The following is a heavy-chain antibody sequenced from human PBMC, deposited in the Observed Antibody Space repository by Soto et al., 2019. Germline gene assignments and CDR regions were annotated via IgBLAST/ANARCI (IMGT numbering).Heavy chain of an antibody. V-gene: IGHV5-51*01. CDR1: GYIFTSYW. CDR3: ASRTPDYGAAFDI. Sequence: GASLNICCRVSGYIFTSYWICGVRKLPGKGLEWMGIIYPGDSDTRYSPSFQGQVTISADKSISTAYLQWSSLKASDTAMYYCASRTPDYGAAFDIWGQGTMVTVSS. J-gene: IGHJ3*02. CDR2: IYPGDSDT. D-gene: IGHD4-17*01.